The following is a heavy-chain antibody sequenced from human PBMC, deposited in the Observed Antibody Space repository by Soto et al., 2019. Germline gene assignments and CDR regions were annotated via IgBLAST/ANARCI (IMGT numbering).Heavy chain of an antibody. Sequence: PGGSRRLSCAASAFTFSSYAMSGVGHAPGKGLEGVSAIIWSGGITYYADSLKGRFTTSRDNSKTTLYMQLNSLRDADNAVYYCATPQGLRYFDRRSSFDYWGQGTMVTVSS. CDR3: ATPQGLRYFDRRSSFDY. CDR1: AFTFSSYA. V-gene: IGHV3-23*01. J-gene: IGHJ4*02. CDR2: IIWSGGIT. D-gene: IGHD3-9*01.